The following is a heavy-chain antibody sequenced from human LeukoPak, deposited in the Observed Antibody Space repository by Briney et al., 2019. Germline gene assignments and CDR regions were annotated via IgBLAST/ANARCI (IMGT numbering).Heavy chain of an antibody. J-gene: IGHJ3*02. V-gene: IGHV3-30-3*01. CDR3: AREATDAFDI. CDR2: ISYDGSNK. Sequence: PGGSLRLSCAASGFTFSSYAMHWVRQAPGKGLEWVAVISYDGSNKYYADSVKGRFTISRDNSKNTLYLQMNSLRVEDTAVYYCAREATDAFDIWGQGTMVTVSS. CDR1: GFTFSSYA.